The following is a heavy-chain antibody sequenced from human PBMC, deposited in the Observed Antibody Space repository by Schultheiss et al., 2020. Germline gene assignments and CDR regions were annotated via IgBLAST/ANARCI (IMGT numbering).Heavy chain of an antibody. CDR2: IRSKANSYAT. Sequence: GGSLRLSCAASGFTFSGSAMHWVRQASGKGLEWVGRIRSKANSYATAYAASVKGRFTISRDDSKNTAYLQMNSLRAEDTAVYYCARVRSSYWYFDFWGRGTLVTVSS. V-gene: IGHV3-73*01. D-gene: IGHD3-3*01. CDR1: GFTFSGSA. CDR3: ARVRSSYWYFDF. J-gene: IGHJ2*01.